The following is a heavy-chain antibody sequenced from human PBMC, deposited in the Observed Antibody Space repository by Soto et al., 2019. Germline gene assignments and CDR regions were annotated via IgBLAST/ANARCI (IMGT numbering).Heavy chain of an antibody. CDR2: IYYSGST. J-gene: IGHJ4*02. V-gene: IGHV4-39*01. D-gene: IGHD2-15*01. CDR1: GGSISSSSYY. CDR3: ASKRYCSGGSCYDDY. Sequence: PSETLSLTCTVSGGSISSSSYYWGWIRQPPGKGLEWIGSIYYSGSTYYNPSLKSRVTISVDTSKNQFSLKLSSVTAADTAVYYCASKRYCSGGSCYDDYWGQETLVTVSS.